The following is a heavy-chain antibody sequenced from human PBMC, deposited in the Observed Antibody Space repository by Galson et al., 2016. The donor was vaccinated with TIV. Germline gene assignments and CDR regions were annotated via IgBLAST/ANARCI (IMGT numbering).Heavy chain of an antibody. J-gene: IGHJ6*02. CDR1: GFSFSSYA. Sequence: SLRLSCAASGFSFSSYAMSWVRQAPGKGLEWVSASSTSGRTTYYADSVKGRFTISRDNSKNTLFLQMNSLRAEDTAIYYCTKVPSSGFSYYYGLDVWGQGTTVIVSS. D-gene: IGHD3-22*01. CDR2: SSTSGRTT. V-gene: IGHV3-23*01. CDR3: TKVPSSGFSYYYGLDV.